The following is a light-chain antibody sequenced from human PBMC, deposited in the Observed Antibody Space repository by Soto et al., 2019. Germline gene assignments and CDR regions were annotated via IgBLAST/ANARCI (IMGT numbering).Light chain of an antibody. CDR1: QSVRSK. J-gene: IGKJ1*01. CDR3: QQYNDWPLT. V-gene: IGKV3-15*01. CDR2: GAF. Sequence: EIVMTQSPVTLSVSPGERATLSCRASQSVRSKLAWYHQKPGQAPSLLIYGAFTRATGIPNRFSVTGSGTEFTLTISSLQSEYFALYYCQQYNDWPLTFGQGNKVEV.